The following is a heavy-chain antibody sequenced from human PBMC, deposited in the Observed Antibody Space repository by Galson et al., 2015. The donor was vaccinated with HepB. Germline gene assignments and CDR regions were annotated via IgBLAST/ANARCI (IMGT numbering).Heavy chain of an antibody. CDR1: GYTFSGHW. CDR2: VNPNSGDT. J-gene: IGHJ4*02. V-gene: IGHV1-2*02. D-gene: IGHD3-16*01. Sequence: SVKVSCKASGYTFSGHWIHGVRQAPGQGHECMGWVNPNSGDTNYAQKLQGRVTLTRDTSISPAYLELSGVNSDDTDVYYCAIVGGGGPYGDYWGQRALITVSS. CDR3: AIVGGGGPYGDY.